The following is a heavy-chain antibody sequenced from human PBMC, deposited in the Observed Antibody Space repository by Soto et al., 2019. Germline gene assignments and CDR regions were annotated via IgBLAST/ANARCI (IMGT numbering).Heavy chain of an antibody. CDR3: AKDVDLYSSSSWWYFDY. D-gene: IGHD6-6*01. J-gene: IGHJ4*02. CDR1: GFTFSSYA. V-gene: IGHV3-23*01. Sequence: PGGSLRLSCAASGFTFSSYAMSWVRQAPGKGLEWVSAISGSGGSTYYADSVKGRFTISRDNSKNTLYLQMNSLRAEDTAVYYCAKDVDLYSSSSWWYFDYWGQGTLVTVSS. CDR2: ISGSGGST.